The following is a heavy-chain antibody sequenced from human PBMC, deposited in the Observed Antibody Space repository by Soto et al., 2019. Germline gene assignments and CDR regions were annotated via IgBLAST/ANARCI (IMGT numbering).Heavy chain of an antibody. V-gene: IGHV3-30-3*01. CDR3: ARDQGGGSSTYRDY. J-gene: IGHJ4*02. D-gene: IGHD2-15*01. Sequence: PGGSLRLSCAASGFTFSSYAMHWVRQAPGKGLEWVAVISYDGSNKYYADSVKGRFTISRDNSKNTLYLQMNSLRAEDTAVYYCARDQGGGSSTYRDYWGQGTLVTVSS. CDR1: GFTFSSYA. CDR2: ISYDGSNK.